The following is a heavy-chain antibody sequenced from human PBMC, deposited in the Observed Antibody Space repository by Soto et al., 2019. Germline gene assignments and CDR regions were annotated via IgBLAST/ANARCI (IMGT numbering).Heavy chain of an antibody. CDR2: IYYSGST. Sequence: SETLSLTCSVSGGSISSGTSYWSWIRQRPGEGLEWIGYIYYSGSTNYTPSLKSRVTISVDTSKNQFSLKLSSVTAADTAVYYCARARGSGSYYNDFAFDIWGQGTMVTVS. D-gene: IGHD3-10*01. V-gene: IGHV4-61*01. CDR1: GGSISSGTSY. CDR3: ARARGSGSYYNDFAFDI. J-gene: IGHJ3*02.